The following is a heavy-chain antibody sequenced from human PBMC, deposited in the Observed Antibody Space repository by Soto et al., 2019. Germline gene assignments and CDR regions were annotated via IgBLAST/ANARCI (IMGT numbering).Heavy chain of an antibody. D-gene: IGHD3-10*01. CDR3: ARTGGYYYYYMDV. CDR2: ISSSSSYI. CDR1: GFTFSSYS. Sequence: EVQLVESGGGLVKPGGSLRLSCAASGFTFSSYSMNWVRQAPGKGLEWVSSISSSSSYIYYADSVKGRFTISRDNAKNSLYPQMNCLRAEDTAVYYCARTGGYYYYYMDVWGKGTTVTVSS. V-gene: IGHV3-21*01. J-gene: IGHJ6*03.